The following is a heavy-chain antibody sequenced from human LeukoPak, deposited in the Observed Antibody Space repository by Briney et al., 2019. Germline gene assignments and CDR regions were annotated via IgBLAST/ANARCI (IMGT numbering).Heavy chain of an antibody. J-gene: IGHJ4*02. V-gene: IGHV3-48*01. CDR3: ARAGGATLDY. CDR2: ISGSSGII. D-gene: IGHD3-10*01. Sequence: GGSLRLSCAASGFTFNTYTMNWVRQAPGKGLEWVSYISGSSGIIDYADSVRGRFTISRDNAKNSLYLQMNSLRAENTAVYYCARAGGATLDYWGQGTLVTVSS. CDR1: GFTFNTYT.